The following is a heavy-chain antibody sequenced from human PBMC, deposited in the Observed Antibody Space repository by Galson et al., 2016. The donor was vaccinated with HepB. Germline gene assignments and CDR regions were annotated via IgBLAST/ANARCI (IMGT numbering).Heavy chain of an antibody. CDR1: GGSFSGYY. Sequence: SETLSLTCAVYGGSFSGYYWSWIRQPPGKGLEWIGEISRSGNANYNPSLQSRVTISVDTSKNQFSLKLTSLTAADTAVYYCAREPSSTIFAVVHYYYYMDVWGRGTTVTVSS. CDR3: AREPSSTIFAVVHYYYYMDV. V-gene: IGHV4-34*01. CDR2: ISRSGNA. J-gene: IGHJ6*03. D-gene: IGHD3-3*01.